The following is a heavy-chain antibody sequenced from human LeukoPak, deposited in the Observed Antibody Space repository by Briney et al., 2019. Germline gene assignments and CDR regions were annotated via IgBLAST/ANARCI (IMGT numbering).Heavy chain of an antibody. CDR2: ITSSSTI. D-gene: IGHD3-3*01. Sequence: MSGGSLRLSCAASGFTFSNYSMNWVRQAPGKGLEWVSYITSSSTIYYADSVKGRFTISRDNAKNSLYLQMNSLRAEDTAVYYCARSRGGGITIFKTTRPAFDPWGQGTLVTVSS. J-gene: IGHJ5*02. CDR3: ARSRGGGITIFKTTRPAFDP. CDR1: GFTFSNYS. V-gene: IGHV3-69-1*01.